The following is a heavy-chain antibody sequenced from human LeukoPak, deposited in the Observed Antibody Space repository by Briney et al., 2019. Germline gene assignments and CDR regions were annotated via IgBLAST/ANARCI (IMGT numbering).Heavy chain of an antibody. CDR2: ISAYNGNT. CDR3: ARDRDYGWFDP. J-gene: IGHJ5*02. V-gene: IGHV1-18*01. D-gene: IGHD4-17*01. CDR1: GYTFTSYG. Sequence: ASVKVSCKASGYTFTSYGISWVRQAPGQGLEWMGWISAYNGNTNYAQKLQGRVTMTTDTSTSTAHMELRSLRSDDTAVYYCARDRDYGWFDPWGQGTLVTVSS.